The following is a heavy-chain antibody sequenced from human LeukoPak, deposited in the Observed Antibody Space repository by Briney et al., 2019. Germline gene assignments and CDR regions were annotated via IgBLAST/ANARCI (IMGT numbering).Heavy chain of an antibody. CDR2: ISYDGSNK. V-gene: IGHV3-30-3*01. Sequence: GGSLRLSCAASGFTFSSYAMHWVRQAPGKGLEWVAVISYDGSNKYYADSVKGRFTISRDNSKNTLYLQMNSLRAEDTAVYYCARLDYYGSGLWYLDLWGRGTLVTVSS. CDR1: GFTFSSYA. J-gene: IGHJ2*01. D-gene: IGHD3-10*01. CDR3: ARLDYYGSGLWYLDL.